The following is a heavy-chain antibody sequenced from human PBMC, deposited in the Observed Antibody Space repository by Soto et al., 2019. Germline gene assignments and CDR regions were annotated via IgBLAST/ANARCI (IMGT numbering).Heavy chain of an antibody. Sequence: EVQLAESGGGMVQPGGSLRLSCVASGFPFSSYDMHWVRQAPGKGLEYVSSISSNGGTTYYGNSVKGRFTISRDNSKNTLYLQMGSLRAEDMAVYYCVRRVSGNYDYWGQGTRVTVSS. CDR3: VRRVSGNYDY. CDR2: ISSNGGTT. V-gene: IGHV3-64*01. D-gene: IGHD1-7*01. J-gene: IGHJ4*02. CDR1: GFPFSSYD.